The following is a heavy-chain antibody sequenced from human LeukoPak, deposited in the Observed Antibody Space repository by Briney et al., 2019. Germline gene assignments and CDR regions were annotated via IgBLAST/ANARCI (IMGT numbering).Heavy chain of an antibody. CDR3: AREHSSSSGKVFDY. Sequence: ASVKVTCKASGYTFPGYYMHWVRQAPGQGLEWMGWINPNSGGTNYAQKFQGRVTMTRDTSISTAYMELSRLRSDDTAVYYCAREHSSSSGKVFDYWGQGTLVTVSS. J-gene: IGHJ4*02. CDR2: INPNSGGT. V-gene: IGHV1-2*02. D-gene: IGHD6-6*01. CDR1: GYTFPGYY.